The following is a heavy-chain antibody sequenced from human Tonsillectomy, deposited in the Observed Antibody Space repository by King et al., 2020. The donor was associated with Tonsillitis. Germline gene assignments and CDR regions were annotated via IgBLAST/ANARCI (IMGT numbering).Heavy chain of an antibody. CDR2: ISYYGSND. V-gene: IGHV3-33*05. Sequence: VQLVESGGGVVQPGRSLRLSCAASGFPFNNYAMHWVRQAPGKGLEWVAVISYYGSNDYYADSVKGRFTVSRDDSTNTLYLQMNSLRAEDTAVYYCARDFTLFSSGWYGHWFDSWGQGTLVTVSS. CDR1: GFPFNNYA. D-gene: IGHD6-19*01. CDR3: ARDFTLFSSGWYGHWFDS. J-gene: IGHJ5*01.